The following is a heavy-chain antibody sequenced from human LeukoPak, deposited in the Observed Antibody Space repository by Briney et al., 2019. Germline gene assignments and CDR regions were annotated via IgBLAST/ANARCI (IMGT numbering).Heavy chain of an antibody. CDR1: GFTFSSYA. Sequence: PGGSLRLSCAASGFTFSSYAMHWVRQAPGKGLEWVAVISYDGGNKYYADSVKGRFTISRDNSKNSLYLQMNSLRAEDAAVYYCAKAPVTTCSGAYCYPFDYWGQGTLVTVSS. CDR3: AKAPVTTCSGAYCYPFDY. CDR2: ISYDGGNK. V-gene: IGHV3-30*04. J-gene: IGHJ4*02. D-gene: IGHD2-21*01.